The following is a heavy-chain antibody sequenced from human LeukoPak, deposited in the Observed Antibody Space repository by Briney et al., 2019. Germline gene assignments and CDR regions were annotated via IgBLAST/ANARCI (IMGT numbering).Heavy chain of an antibody. J-gene: IGHJ4*02. CDR1: GFTFSSYA. V-gene: IGHV3-23*01. CDR2: ISGSGGST. CDR3: AKEGFTMVRGAAGTLDY. Sequence: PGGSLRLSCAASGFTFSSYAMSWVRQAPGKGLEWVPAISGSGGSTYYADSVKGRFTISRDNSKNTLYLQMNSLRAEDTAVYYCAKEGFTMVRGAAGTLDYWGQGTLVTVSS. D-gene: IGHD3-10*01.